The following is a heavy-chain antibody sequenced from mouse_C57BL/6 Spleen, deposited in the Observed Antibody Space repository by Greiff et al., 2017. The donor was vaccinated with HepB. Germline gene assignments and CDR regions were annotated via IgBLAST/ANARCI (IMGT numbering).Heavy chain of an antibody. CDR3: ARYYYGSSYYFDY. CDR1: GYAFSSSW. D-gene: IGHD1-1*01. J-gene: IGHJ2*01. V-gene: IGHV1-82*01. CDR2: IYPGDGDT. Sequence: QVQLQQSGPELVKPGASVKISCKASGYAFSSSWMNWVKQRPGKGLEWIGRIYPGDGDTNYNGKFKGKATLTADKSSSTAYMQLSSLTSEDSAVYFLARYYYGSSYYFDYWGQGTTLTVSS.